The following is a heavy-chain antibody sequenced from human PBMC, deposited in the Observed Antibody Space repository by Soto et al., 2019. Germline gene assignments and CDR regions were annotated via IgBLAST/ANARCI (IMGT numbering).Heavy chain of an antibody. CDR3: ARGGLPALGDDAFDI. CDR1: GYSFTSYG. CDR2: ISAYNGNT. Sequence: VASVKVSCKASGYSFTSYGISWVRQAPGQGLEWMGWISAYNGNTNYAQKLQGRVTMTTDTSTSTAYMELRSLRSDDTAVYYCARGGLPALGDDAFDIWGQGTMVTVSS. D-gene: IGHD1-26*01. J-gene: IGHJ3*02. V-gene: IGHV1-18*01.